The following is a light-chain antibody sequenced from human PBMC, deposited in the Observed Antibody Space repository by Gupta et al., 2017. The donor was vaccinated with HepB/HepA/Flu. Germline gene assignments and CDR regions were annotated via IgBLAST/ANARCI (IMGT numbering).Light chain of an antibody. V-gene: IGLV5-45*02. J-gene: IGLJ2*01. CDR3: MIWHPSGVH. CDR2: YKSDSDN. Sequence: AVLTPPSSLSASPGASASLTCTLRSGINVATPWIYWYQQKPGSPPQYLLRYKSDSDNHQGSGVPSRFSGSKDASATAAILLISALQSEDEDDYYCMIWHPSGVHFGGGTKLTVL. CDR1: SGINVATPW.